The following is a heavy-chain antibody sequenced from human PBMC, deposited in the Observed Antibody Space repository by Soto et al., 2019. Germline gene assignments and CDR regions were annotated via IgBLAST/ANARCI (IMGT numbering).Heavy chain of an antibody. D-gene: IGHD2-15*01. V-gene: IGHV4-59*01. CDR3: ARSYCLDSIRCNGFDP. CDR2: MNNVGRT. J-gene: IGHJ5*02. CDR1: GASSTTYY. Sequence: QVQLQESGPGLVKPSETLSLTCTVSGASSTTYYWSWIRQPPGKGLEWIGYMNNVGRTNYNPSLKSRVTLSLDTSKNQLSLKLSSVIAADTAVYYCARSYCLDSIRCNGFDPWGQGTLVTVSS.